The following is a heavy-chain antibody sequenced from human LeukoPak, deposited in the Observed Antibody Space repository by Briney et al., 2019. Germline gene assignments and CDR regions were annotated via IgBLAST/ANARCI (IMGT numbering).Heavy chain of an antibody. V-gene: IGHV1-2*06. CDR2: INPNSGGT. CDR3: ARARGGYSSSWYYFDY. Sequence: GASVKVSCKASGYTFTGYYMHWVRQAPGQGLEWMGRINPNSGGTNYAQKFQGRVTMTRDTSISTACMELSRLRSDDTAVYYCARARGGYSSSWYYFDYWGQGTLVTVSS. J-gene: IGHJ4*02. CDR1: GYTFTGYY. D-gene: IGHD6-13*01.